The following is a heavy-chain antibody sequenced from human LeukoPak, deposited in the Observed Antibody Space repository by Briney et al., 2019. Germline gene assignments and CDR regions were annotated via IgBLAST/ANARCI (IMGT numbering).Heavy chain of an antibody. V-gene: IGHV4-59*08. D-gene: IGHD6-13*01. J-gene: IGHJ4*02. CDR3: ARLGIAAAGIGN. CDR1: GGSISSYY. CDR2: IYYSGST. Sequence: PSETLSLTCTVSGGSISSYYWSWIRQPPGKGLEWIGYIYYSGSTNYNPSLKSRVTISVDTSKSQFSLKLSSVTAADAAVYYCARLGIAAAGIGNWGQGTLVTVSS.